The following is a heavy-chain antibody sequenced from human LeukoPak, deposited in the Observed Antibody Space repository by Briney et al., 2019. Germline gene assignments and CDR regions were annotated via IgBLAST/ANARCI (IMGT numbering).Heavy chain of an antibody. CDR3: ASVYYYDSSGYYSDY. D-gene: IGHD3-22*01. CDR1: GGSFSGYY. V-gene: IGHV4-34*09. CDR2: INHSGST. J-gene: IGHJ4*02. Sequence: SETLSLTCAVYGGSFSGYYWSWIRQPPGKGLEWIEEINHSGSTNYNPSLKSRVTISVDTPKNQFSLKLSSVTAADTAVYYCASVYYYDSSGYYSDYWGQGTLVTVSS.